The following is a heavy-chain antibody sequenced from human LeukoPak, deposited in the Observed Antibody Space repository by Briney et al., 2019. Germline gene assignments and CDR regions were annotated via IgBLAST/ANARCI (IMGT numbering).Heavy chain of an antibody. CDR3: AKDGHYDSSGYLGY. J-gene: IGHJ4*02. Sequence: PGRSLRLSCAASGFTFSSYGMHWVRQAPGKGLEWVAVISYDGSNKYYADSVKGRFTISRDNSKNTLYLQMNSLRAEDTAVYYCAKDGHYDSSGYLGYWGQGTLVTVSS. V-gene: IGHV3-30*18. CDR2: ISYDGSNK. CDR1: GFTFSSYG. D-gene: IGHD3-22*01.